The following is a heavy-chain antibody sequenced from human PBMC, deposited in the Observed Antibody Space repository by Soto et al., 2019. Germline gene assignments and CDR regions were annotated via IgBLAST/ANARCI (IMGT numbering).Heavy chain of an antibody. J-gene: IGHJ6*02. D-gene: IGHD3-22*01. CDR1: GYSFTSYW. V-gene: IGHV5-10-1*01. CDR3: ATILYYYDSSGYYPPSSYYYYGMDV. Sequence: PGESLKISCKGSGYSFTSYWISWVRQMPGKGLEWMGRIDPSDSYTNYSPSFQGHVTISADKSISTAYLQWSSLKASDTAMYYCATILYYYDSSGYYPPSSYYYYGMDVWGQGTTVTVYS. CDR2: IDPSDSYT.